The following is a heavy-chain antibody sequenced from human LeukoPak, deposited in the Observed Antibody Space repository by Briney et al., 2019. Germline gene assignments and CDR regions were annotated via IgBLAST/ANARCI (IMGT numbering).Heavy chain of an antibody. Sequence: PSETLSLTCTVSGYSISSGYYWGWIRQPPGKGLEWIGSIYHSGSTYYNPSLKSRVTISVDTSKNQFSLKLSSVTAADTAVYYCARDPTHNEVDTAVGWGQGTLVTVSS. V-gene: IGHV4-38-2*02. J-gene: IGHJ4*02. CDR1: GYSISSGYY. D-gene: IGHD5-18*01. CDR2: IYHSGST. CDR3: ARDPTHNEVDTAVG.